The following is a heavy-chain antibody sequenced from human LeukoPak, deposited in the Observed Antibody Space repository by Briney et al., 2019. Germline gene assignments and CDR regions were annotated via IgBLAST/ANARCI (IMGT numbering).Heavy chain of an antibody. CDR2: ISAYNGNT. D-gene: IGHD1-7*01. Sequence: GASVKVSCKASGYTFTSYGISWVRQAPGQGLEWMGWISAYNGNTNYAQKLQGRVTMTTDTSTSTAYMELRSLRSDDTAVYYCAKDLGTTVVPVSIEYYNYGMDVWGQGTTVIVSS. J-gene: IGHJ6*02. CDR3: AKDLGTTVVPVSIEYYNYGMDV. CDR1: GYTFTSYG. V-gene: IGHV1-18*01.